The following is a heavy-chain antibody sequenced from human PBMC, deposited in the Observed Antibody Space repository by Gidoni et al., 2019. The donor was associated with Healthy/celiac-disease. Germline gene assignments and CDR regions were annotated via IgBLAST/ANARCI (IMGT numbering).Heavy chain of an antibody. J-gene: IGHJ6*02. CDR3: ARGYCSGGSCTYYYYGMDV. V-gene: IGHV3-33*01. Sequence: QVQLVESGGGVVQPGRSLSLSCAASGFNFSIYGLYWVRQAPGKGPEWVEVRWYDGSNKYYADSVKGRFTISRDNSKNTLYLQMNSLRAEDTAVYYCARGYCSGGSCTYYYYGMDVWGQGTTVTVSS. CDR1: GFNFSIYG. D-gene: IGHD2-15*01. CDR2: RWYDGSNK.